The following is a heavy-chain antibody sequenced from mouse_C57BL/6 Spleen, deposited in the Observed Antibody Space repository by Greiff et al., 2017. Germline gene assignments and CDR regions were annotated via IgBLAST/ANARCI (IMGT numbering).Heavy chain of an antibody. CDR3: ASYYGCGFAMDY. CDR1: GYTFTSYW. Sequence: QVQLQQSGAELAKPGASVKLSCKASGYTFTSYWMHWVKQRPGQGLEWIGFIHPSSGYTKYNQKFKDKATLTADKSSSPAYMQLSILTYEDSAVYYCASYYGCGFAMDYWGQGTSVTVSS. J-gene: IGHJ4*01. CDR2: IHPSSGYT. V-gene: IGHV1-7*01. D-gene: IGHD1-1*01.